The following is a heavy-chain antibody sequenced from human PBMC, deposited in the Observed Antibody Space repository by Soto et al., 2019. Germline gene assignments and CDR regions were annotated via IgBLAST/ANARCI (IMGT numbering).Heavy chain of an antibody. CDR3: VRVGVGIGNHFDS. CDR1: NGSISGFY. J-gene: IGHJ4*02. V-gene: IGHV4-59*12. CDR2: IHYSGRT. D-gene: IGHD1-26*01. Sequence: SETLSLTCSVSNGSISGFYWTWIRQPPGKILEWIGYIHYSGRTDYNPSLTSRATMSVDTSKNQFSLNLKSITTADTAVYYCVRVGVGIGNHFDSWGRGTLVTVSS.